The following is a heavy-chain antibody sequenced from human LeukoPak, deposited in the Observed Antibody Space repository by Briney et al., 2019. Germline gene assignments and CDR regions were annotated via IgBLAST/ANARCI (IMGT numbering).Heavy chain of an antibody. Sequence: SETLSLTCTVSGGSISSSSYYWGWIRQPPGKGLEWIGSIYYSGSTYYNPSLKSRVTISVDTSKNQFSLKLSSVTAADTAVYYCARRLLLGHFDYWGQGTLVTVSS. CDR2: IYYSGST. CDR3: ARRLLLGHFDY. CDR1: GGSISSSSYY. D-gene: IGHD3-10*01. J-gene: IGHJ4*02. V-gene: IGHV4-39*01.